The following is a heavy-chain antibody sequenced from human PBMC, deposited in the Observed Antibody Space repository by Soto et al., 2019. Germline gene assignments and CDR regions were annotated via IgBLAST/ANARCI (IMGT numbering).Heavy chain of an antibody. CDR3: ARGLWFGEYRRGDAFDI. J-gene: IGHJ3*02. D-gene: IGHD3-10*01. CDR2: IYPGDSDT. V-gene: IGHV5-51*03. Sequence: EVQLVQSGAEVKKPGESLKISCKGSGYSFTSYWIGWVRQMPGKGLEWMGIIYPGDSDTRYSPSFQGQVTISADKSISTGDLHWSSLKASDTAIYYGARGLWFGEYRRGDAFDIWGRGRMVTVSS. CDR1: GYSFTSYW.